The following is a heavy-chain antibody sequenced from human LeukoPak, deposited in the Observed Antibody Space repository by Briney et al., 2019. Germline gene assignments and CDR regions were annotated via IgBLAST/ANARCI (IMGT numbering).Heavy chain of an antibody. CDR3: ARGATYYDFWSGYYPIDYYYYYMDV. CDR2: MNPNSGNT. J-gene: IGHJ6*03. CDR1: GYTFTSCD. Sequence: VASVKVSCKASGYTFTSCDINWVRQATGQGLEWMGWMNPNSGNTGYAQKFQGRVTITRNTSISTAYMELSSLRSEDTAVYYCARGATYYDFWSGYYPIDYYYYYMDVWGKGTTVTVSS. V-gene: IGHV1-8*03. D-gene: IGHD3-3*01.